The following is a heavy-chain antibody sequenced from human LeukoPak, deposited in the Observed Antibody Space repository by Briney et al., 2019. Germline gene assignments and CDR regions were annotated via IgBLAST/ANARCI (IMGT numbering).Heavy chain of an antibody. CDR3: AKRGADSGGNSALVHFDF. D-gene: IGHD4-23*01. V-gene: IGHV3-30-3*02. J-gene: IGHJ4*02. CDR2: ISYDGSNK. Sequence: GGSLRLSCAASGFTFSSYAMHWVRQAPGKGLEWVAVISYDGSNKYYADSVKGRFTISRDNSKNTLYLQMNSLRAEDTAVYYCAKRGADSGGNSALVHFDFWGQGTLVTVSS. CDR1: GFTFSSYA.